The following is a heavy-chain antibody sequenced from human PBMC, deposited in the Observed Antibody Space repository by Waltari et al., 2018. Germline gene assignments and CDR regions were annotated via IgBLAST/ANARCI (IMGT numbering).Heavy chain of an antibody. J-gene: IGHJ4*02. CDR2: IGGGGDII. CDR1: GFHFRDYH. Sequence: QVQLVESGGGLVKPGGSLRLALAASGFHFRDYHMTWLRQAPGRGLEWVSCIGGGGDIIYYSDSVKGRFTISRDDAKNSLYLQMNSLSAEDTALYYCARDSGSYRFDYWGQGTLVTVSS. V-gene: IGHV3-11*04. CDR3: ARDSGSYRFDY. D-gene: IGHD1-26*01.